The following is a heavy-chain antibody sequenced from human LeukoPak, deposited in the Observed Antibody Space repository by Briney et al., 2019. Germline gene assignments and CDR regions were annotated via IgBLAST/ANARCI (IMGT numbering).Heavy chain of an antibody. V-gene: IGHV4-39*07. CDR2: IYYTGNT. J-gene: IGHJ4*02. Sequence: SETLSLTCTVSGGSITSSTYYWGWIRQPPGKGLEWIGIIYYTGNTHYNPSLKSRVTISVDTSKNQFSLNLSSVTAADTAVYYCARGRSSYFDYWGQGTLVTVSS. CDR1: GGSITSSTYY. D-gene: IGHD6-19*01. CDR3: ARGRSSYFDY.